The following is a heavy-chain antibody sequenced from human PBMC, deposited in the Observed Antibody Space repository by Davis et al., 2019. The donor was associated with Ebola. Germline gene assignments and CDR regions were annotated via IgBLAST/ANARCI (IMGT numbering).Heavy chain of an antibody. V-gene: IGHV1-46*01. CDR3: ARAKGLATRNWYFDL. Sequence: ASVKVSCKASGYTFTSYYMHWVRQAPGQGLEWMGLINPSGGSTSYAQKFQGRVTMTRDTSTSTVYMELSSLRSEDTAVYYCARAKGLATRNWYFDLWGRGTLVTVSS. J-gene: IGHJ2*01. CDR2: INPSGGST. D-gene: IGHD5-12*01. CDR1: GYTFTSYY.